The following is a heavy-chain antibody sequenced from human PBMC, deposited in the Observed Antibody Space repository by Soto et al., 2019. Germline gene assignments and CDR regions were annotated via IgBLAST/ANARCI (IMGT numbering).Heavy chain of an antibody. V-gene: IGHV1-69*13. D-gene: IGHD1-26*01. Sequence: GASVKVSCKASGGTFSSYAISWVRQAPGQGLEWMGGIIPIFGTANYAQKFQGRVTITADESTSTAYMELSSLRSEDTAVYYCARSGGSYYDPNYYGMDVWGQGPRSPYP. CDR3: ARSGGSYYDPNYYGMDV. CDR1: GGTFSSYA. J-gene: IGHJ6*02. CDR2: IIPIFGTA.